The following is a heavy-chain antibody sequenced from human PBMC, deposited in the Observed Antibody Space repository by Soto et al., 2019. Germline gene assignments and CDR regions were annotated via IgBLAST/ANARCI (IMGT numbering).Heavy chain of an antibody. Sequence: SETLSLTCAVSGGSISSSNWWSWVRQPPGKGLEWVGEIYHSGSTYHNPSLKSRVTISVDTSKNQFSLNLSSVTAADTAVYYCARHRNYYYYGMDVWGQGTTVTVSS. CDR2: IYHSGST. J-gene: IGHJ6*02. V-gene: IGHV4-4*02. CDR3: ARHRNYYYYGMDV. CDR1: GGSISSSNW.